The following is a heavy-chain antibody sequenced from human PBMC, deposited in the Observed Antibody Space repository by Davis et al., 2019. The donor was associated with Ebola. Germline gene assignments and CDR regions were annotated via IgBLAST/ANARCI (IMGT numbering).Heavy chain of an antibody. D-gene: IGHD1-14*01. Sequence: PGGSLRLSCAASGFTFNGDWMSWVRQAPAKGLEWVANIKPDGGEINYLDSVKGRFTISRDSSKNTLYLQMNSLRAEDTAVYYCAWSRDQNHPDAFDIWGQGTMVTVSS. CDR2: IKPDGGEI. V-gene: IGHV3-7*01. CDR3: AWSRDQNHPDAFDI. CDR1: GFTFNGDW. J-gene: IGHJ3*02.